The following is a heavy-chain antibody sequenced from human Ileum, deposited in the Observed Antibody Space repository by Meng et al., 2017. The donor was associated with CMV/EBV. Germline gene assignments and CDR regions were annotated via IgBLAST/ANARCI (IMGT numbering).Heavy chain of an antibody. CDR1: GFTFSSYW. J-gene: IGHJ4*02. CDR3: ARGPSGGHYYVGDY. Sequence: GESLKISCAASGFTFSSYWMHWVRQLPGKGLVWVARLNSDGRTPTYADSVKGRFTISRDNAKNTLYLQMNSLRVEDTAVYYCARGPSGGHYYVGDYWGRGTRVTVSS. CDR2: LNSDGRTP. D-gene: IGHD1-26*01. V-gene: IGHV3-74*01.